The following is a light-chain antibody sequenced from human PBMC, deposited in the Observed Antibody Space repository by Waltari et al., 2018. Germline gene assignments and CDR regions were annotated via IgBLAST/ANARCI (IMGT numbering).Light chain of an antibody. CDR1: SGSITSNY. V-gene: IGLV6-57*03. CDR3: QSYDSISQDVI. Sequence: FMLTQSRSVSESPGKTITISCTRSSGSITSNYIQRYQQRPGSAPTPVIYEDDQRPSGVPDRFSGSLDFSSNSASLTISGLQTEDEADYFCQSYDSISQDVIFGGGTRLTVL. CDR2: EDD. J-gene: IGLJ2*01.